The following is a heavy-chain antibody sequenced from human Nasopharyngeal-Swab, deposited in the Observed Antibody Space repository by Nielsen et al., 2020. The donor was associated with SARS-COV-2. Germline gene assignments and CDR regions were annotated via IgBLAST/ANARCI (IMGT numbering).Heavy chain of an antibody. CDR2: INPSGGST. D-gene: IGHD5-18*01. V-gene: IGHV1-46*01. Sequence: VRQAQGQGLEWMGIINPSGGSTSYAQKIQGRVTMTRDTSTSTVYMELSSLRSEDTAVYYCAREWIHLWPDAFDIWGQGTMVTVSS. J-gene: IGHJ3*02. CDR3: AREWIHLWPDAFDI.